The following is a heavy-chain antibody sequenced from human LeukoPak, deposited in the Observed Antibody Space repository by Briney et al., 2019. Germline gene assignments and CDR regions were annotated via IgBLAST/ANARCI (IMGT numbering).Heavy chain of an antibody. CDR2: IYNSGRI. J-gene: IGHJ5*02. CDR1: VGSLSSGGYF. Sequence: SESLSLTCTVSVGSLSSGGYFWSWVRQHPGKGLEWIAYIYNSGRINYKPSLESRVTISLDTSKNQFSLKLSSVTAADTAVYYCARAFRSNPYNWFNPWGQGTLVTVSS. CDR3: ARAFRSNPYNWFNP. V-gene: IGHV4-31*03.